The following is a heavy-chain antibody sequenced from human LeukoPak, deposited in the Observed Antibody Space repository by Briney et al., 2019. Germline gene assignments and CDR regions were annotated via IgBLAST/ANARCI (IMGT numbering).Heavy chain of an antibody. Sequence: GGSLRLSCAAPGFTFSSYSMSWVRQAPGKGLEWVANIKQDGSEKYYVDSVKGRFTISRDNAKNTLYLQMNSLRAEETAVYYCARDSRGAFDYWGQGTLVTVSS. D-gene: IGHD3-10*01. CDR2: IKQDGSEK. CDR1: GFTFSSYS. V-gene: IGHV3-7*01. CDR3: ARDSRGAFDY. J-gene: IGHJ4*02.